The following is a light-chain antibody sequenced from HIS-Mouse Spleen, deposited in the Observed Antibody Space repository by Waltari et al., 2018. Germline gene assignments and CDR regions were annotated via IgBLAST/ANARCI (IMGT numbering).Light chain of an antibody. J-gene: IGLJ3*02. CDR1: SRDVGGYNY. V-gene: IGLV2-8*01. CDR3: SSYAGSNIRV. CDR2: EVS. Sequence: QSALTQPPSASGSPGQSVTISCTGTSRDVGGYNYVSWYQQHPGQAPKLMIYEVSKRPSGVPDRFSGSKSGNTASLTVSWLQAEDEADYYCSSYAGSNIRVVGGGTKLTVL.